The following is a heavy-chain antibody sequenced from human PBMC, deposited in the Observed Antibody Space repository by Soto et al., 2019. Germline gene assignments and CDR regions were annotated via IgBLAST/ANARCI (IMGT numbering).Heavy chain of an antibody. CDR3: ARVRSYSYGQGYGMDV. Sequence: EVQLVESGGGLVKPGGSLRLSCAASGFTLSIYSMNWVRQAPGKGLEWVSSISSSSGYIYYADSVKGRFTISRDDAKNSLSLQMNSLRAEDTAVYYCARVRSYSYGQGYGMDVWGQGTTVTVSS. CDR2: ISSSSGYI. J-gene: IGHJ6*02. V-gene: IGHV3-21*01. D-gene: IGHD5-18*01. CDR1: GFTLSIYS.